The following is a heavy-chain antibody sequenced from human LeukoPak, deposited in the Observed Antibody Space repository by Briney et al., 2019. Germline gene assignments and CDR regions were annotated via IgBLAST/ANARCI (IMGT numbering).Heavy chain of an antibody. J-gene: IGHJ3*02. CDR3: AKGRSSWSTSDFDI. CDR1: GFTFSSYL. Sequence: GGSLRLSCAASGFTFSSYLLSWVRHAPGKGLEWVSGVSDSGVPTYHADSVKGRFTISRDNSKNTVFLQMNSLRVEDTAIYYCAKGRSSWSTSDFDIWGQGTMVTVSS. CDR2: VSDSGVPT. D-gene: IGHD6-13*01. V-gene: IGHV3-23*01.